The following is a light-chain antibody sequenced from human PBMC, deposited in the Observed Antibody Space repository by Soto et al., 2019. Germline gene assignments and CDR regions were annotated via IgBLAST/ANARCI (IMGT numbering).Light chain of an antibody. V-gene: IGLV3-21*01. Sequence: SYELTQPPSVSVAPGETARITCGGNIIGRKSVHWYHRKPGQAPVLVIYYDIDRPSGIPERFTGSNSGNTATLTFTRVEAGDEADYDCQVWDSNSAHSVFGGGTKLTVL. CDR3: QVWDSNSAHSV. CDR1: IIGRKS. CDR2: YDI. J-gene: IGLJ2*01.